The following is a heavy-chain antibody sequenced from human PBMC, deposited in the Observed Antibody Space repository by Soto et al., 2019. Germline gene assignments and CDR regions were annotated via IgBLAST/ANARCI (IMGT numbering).Heavy chain of an antibody. CDR1: GYIFTSYA. Sequence: ASVKVSCKASGYIFTSYAFHWVRLAPGHRLEWMGWINAANGNTKYSQKLQGRITITRDTSASTAYMELSSLRSEDTAVYYCARTGSYDYIWGSYRHPREFDYWGQGTLVTVSS. V-gene: IGHV1-3*01. J-gene: IGHJ4*02. CDR3: ARTGSYDYIWGSYRHPREFDY. CDR2: INAANGNT. D-gene: IGHD3-16*02.